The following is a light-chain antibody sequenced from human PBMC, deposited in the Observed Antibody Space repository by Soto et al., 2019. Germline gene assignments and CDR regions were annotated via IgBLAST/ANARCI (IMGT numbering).Light chain of an antibody. J-gene: IGKJ5*01. Sequence: DIQMTQSPSTLSGSVGDRVTITCRASQSISSYLNWYQQKPGKAPKLLIYAASSLQSGVPSRFSGSGSGTDFTLTISSLQPEDFATYYCQQSYSTPRAITFGQGTRLEI. V-gene: IGKV1-39*01. CDR2: AAS. CDR3: QQSYSTPRAIT. CDR1: QSISSY.